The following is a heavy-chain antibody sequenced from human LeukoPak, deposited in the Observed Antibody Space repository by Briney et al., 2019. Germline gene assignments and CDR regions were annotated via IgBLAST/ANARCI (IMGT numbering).Heavy chain of an antibody. D-gene: IGHD6-19*01. CDR2: IYHSGST. J-gene: IGHJ4*02. CDR3: ARGLGVSAWRYYFDY. CDR1: GYSISSGFY. V-gene: IGHV4-38-2*02. Sequence: SETLSLTCSVSGYSISSGFYWGWIRQTPGKDLEWIGSIYHSGSTSYNPSLKSRVTMSVDTSKNQFSLRLTSVAAADTAVYSCARGLGVSAWRYYFDYWGQGTLVTVSS.